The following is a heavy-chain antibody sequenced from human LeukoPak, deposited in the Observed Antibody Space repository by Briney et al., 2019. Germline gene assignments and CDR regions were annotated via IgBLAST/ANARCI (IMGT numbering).Heavy chain of an antibody. CDR1: GVSISSYY. J-gene: IGHJ4*02. CDR2: IYYSGST. CDR3: ARDRGSGWYETAFDY. Sequence: PSETLSLTCTVSGVSISSYYWSWIRQPPGKGLEWIGYIYYSGSTNYNPSLKSRVTISVDTSKNQFSLKLSSVTAADTAVYYCARDRGSGWYETAFDYWGQGTLVTVSS. D-gene: IGHD6-19*01. V-gene: IGHV4-59*01.